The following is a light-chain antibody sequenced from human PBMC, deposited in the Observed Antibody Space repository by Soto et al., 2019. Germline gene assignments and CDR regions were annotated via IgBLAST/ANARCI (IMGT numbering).Light chain of an antibody. V-gene: IGKV3-20*01. CDR2: GAS. CDR1: QSVSSSY. J-gene: IGKJ3*01. CDR3: QQYGSSPFT. Sequence: EILLMQSPGTLSLSPGERATLSCRASQSVSSSYLAWYQQKPGQAPRLLIYGASSRATGIPDRFSGSGSGTDFTLTISRLEPEDFAVYYCQQYGSSPFTFGPGTKVDIK.